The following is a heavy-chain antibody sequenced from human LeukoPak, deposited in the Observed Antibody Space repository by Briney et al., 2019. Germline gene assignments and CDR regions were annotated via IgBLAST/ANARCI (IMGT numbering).Heavy chain of an antibody. CDR1: GGSFNDYY. CDR3: ARATEDVVVVAAIVGRGWFDP. D-gene: IGHD2-15*01. Sequence: SETLSLTCAVYGGSFNDYYWNWIRQPPGKGLEWIGEINLRGSTTYNPSLKSRVTISLDESKNQFSLKLSSVTAADTAVYYCARATEDVVVVAAIVGRGWFDPWGQGTLVTVSS. J-gene: IGHJ5*02. CDR2: INLRGST. V-gene: IGHV4-34*01.